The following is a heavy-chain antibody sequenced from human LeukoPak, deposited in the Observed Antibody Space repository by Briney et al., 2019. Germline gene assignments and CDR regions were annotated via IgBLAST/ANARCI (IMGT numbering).Heavy chain of an antibody. CDR3: ASPYSSSWYFDY. Sequence: SETLSLTCTVSGGSISSSSYYWGWIRQSPGKGLEWIGSIYYSGGTYYNPSLESRATISADTSKNQFSLNLSSVTAADTAVYYCASPYSSSWYFDYWGQGTQVTVSS. D-gene: IGHD6-13*01. CDR2: IYYSGGT. V-gene: IGHV4-39*01. J-gene: IGHJ4*02. CDR1: GGSISSSSYY.